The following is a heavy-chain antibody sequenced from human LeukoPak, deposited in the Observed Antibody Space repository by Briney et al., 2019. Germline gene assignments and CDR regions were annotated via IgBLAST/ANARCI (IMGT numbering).Heavy chain of an antibody. CDR1: GGSLSSTSYY. J-gene: IGHJ6*03. Sequence: SETLSLTCTVSGGSLSSTSYYWGWIRQPPGKGLEWIGTMYYSGSTYYNPSLKSRVTISVDRSKNQFSLKVSSVTAADTAVYYCARHSPDYYDSSGYRNYYYYMDVWGKGTTVTVSS. V-gene: IGHV4-39*01. D-gene: IGHD3-22*01. CDR2: MYYSGST. CDR3: ARHSPDYYDSSGYRNYYYYMDV.